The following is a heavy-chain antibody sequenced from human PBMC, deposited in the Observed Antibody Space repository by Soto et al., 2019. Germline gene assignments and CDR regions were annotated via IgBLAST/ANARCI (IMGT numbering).Heavy chain of an antibody. CDR2: ISGNGSRA. V-gene: IGHV3-23*01. D-gene: IGHD3-10*01. J-gene: IGHJ4*01. CDR1: GFTFSSYA. CDR3: ARGGFRGAICDY. Sequence: GGSLRLSCAGSGFTFSSYAMTWVRQAPGKGLEWVSSISGNGSRAYYADSVKGRFTISRDDSRNTLYLQMNSLRAEDTALYYWARGGFRGAICDYWGQGTLVTVSS.